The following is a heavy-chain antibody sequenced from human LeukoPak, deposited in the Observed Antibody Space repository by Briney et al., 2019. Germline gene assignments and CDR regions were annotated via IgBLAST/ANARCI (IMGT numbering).Heavy chain of an antibody. V-gene: IGHV1-18*01. J-gene: IGHJ4*02. CDR2: ISAYNGNT. Sequence: GASVKVSCKASGYTFTSYGISWVRQAPGQGLEWMGWISAYNGNTNYAQKLQGRVTMTTDTSTSTAYMELRSLRSDDTAVYYCAKDLLWFGEAGLDYWGQGTLVTVSS. CDR3: AKDLLWFGEAGLDY. D-gene: IGHD3-10*01. CDR1: GYTFTSYG.